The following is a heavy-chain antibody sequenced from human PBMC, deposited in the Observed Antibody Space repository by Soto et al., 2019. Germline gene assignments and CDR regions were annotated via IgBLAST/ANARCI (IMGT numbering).Heavy chain of an antibody. D-gene: IGHD5-12*01. CDR2: MFYSGST. J-gene: IGHJ4*02. CDR1: GASISSGRSY. CDR3: ARYNGYGHFDS. V-gene: IGHV4-31*03. Sequence: QVQLQESGPGLVKPSQTLSLTCTVSGASISSGRSYWSWIRQHPGKGLEWIGYMFYSGSTYYHPSLKSRVNIPADTSKNQFSLRLTSVTPADTAVYYCARYNGYGHFDSWGQGLLVTVSS.